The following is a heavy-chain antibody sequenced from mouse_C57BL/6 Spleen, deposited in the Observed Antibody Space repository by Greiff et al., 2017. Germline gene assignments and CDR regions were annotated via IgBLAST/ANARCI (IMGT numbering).Heavy chain of an antibody. CDR2: INPNYGTT. CDR3: ERELERGDYFAY. Sequence: EVQLMEPGPELVKPGASVKISCKASGYSFTDYNMNWVKQSHGQSLEWIGVINPNYGTTSYNQKFKGKATLTVDQSSSTAYMQLNSLTSEDSAVYDCERELERGDYFAYWGQGTLVTVSA. CDR1: GYSFTDYN. V-gene: IGHV1-39*01. J-gene: IGHJ3*01. D-gene: IGHD2-13*01.